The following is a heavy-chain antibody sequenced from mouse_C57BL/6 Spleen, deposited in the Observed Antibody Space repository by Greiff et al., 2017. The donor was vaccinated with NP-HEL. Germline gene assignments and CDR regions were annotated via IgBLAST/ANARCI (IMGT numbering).Heavy chain of an antibody. J-gene: IGHJ1*03. V-gene: IGHV1-55*01. CDR2: IYPGSGST. CDR1: GYTFTSYW. Sequence: QVQLQQPGAELVKPGASVKMSCKASGYTFTSYWITWVKQRPGQGLEWIGDIYPGSGSTNYNEKFKSKATLPVDTSSSTAYMQLSSLTSEDSAVYYCARGGEGNWYFDVWGTGTTVTVSS. CDR3: ARGGEGNWYFDV.